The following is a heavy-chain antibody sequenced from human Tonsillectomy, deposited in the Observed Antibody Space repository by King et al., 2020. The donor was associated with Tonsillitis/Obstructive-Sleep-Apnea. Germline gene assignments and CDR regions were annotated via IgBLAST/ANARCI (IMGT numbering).Heavy chain of an antibody. V-gene: IGHV3-74*01. CDR2: INSDESAH. CDR3: TRSDWFDP. J-gene: IGHJ5*02. D-gene: IGHD3-3*01. CDR1: GFTLSGYW. Sequence: VQLVESGGGLVQPGGSLRLSCAASGFTLSGYWMHWVRQAPGKGLVWVSRINSDESAHSYADSVKGRFTISSDNAKNTLYLQMNSLRADDTAVYYCTRSDWFDPWGQGTLLTVSS.